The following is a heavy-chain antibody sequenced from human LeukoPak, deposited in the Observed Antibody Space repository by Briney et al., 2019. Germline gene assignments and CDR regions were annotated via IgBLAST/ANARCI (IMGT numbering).Heavy chain of an antibody. V-gene: IGHV4-59*01. D-gene: IGHD3-3*01. CDR1: GGSLSSYY. Sequence: SETLSLTCTVSGGSLSSYYWSWIRQPPGKGLEWIGYIYYSGSTNYNPSLKSRVTISVDTSKNQFSLKLSSVTAADTAVYYCARSENYDFWSGYAHYWGQGTLVTVSS. CDR2: IYYSGST. J-gene: IGHJ4*02. CDR3: ARSENYDFWSGYAHY.